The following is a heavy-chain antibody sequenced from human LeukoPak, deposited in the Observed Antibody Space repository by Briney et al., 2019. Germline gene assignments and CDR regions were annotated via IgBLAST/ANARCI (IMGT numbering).Heavy chain of an antibody. CDR3: ARFGYGGKVDY. J-gene: IGHJ4*02. D-gene: IGHD4-23*01. V-gene: IGHV3-48*01. Sequence: GGSLRLSCAASGFTFSTYSMNWVRQAPGKGLEWVSYISSGSSTIYYADSMKGRFTISRDNAKNSLYLQMNSLRAEDTALYYCARFGYGGKVDYWGQGTLVTVSS. CDR2: ISSGSSTI. CDR1: GFTFSTYS.